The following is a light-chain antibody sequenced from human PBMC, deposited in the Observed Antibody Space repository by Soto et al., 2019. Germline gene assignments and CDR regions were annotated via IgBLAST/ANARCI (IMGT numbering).Light chain of an antibody. CDR3: QQYLSLPFT. CDR1: QSVLSSSNKNY. V-gene: IGKV4-1*01. J-gene: IGKJ3*01. CDR2: WAS. Sequence: DIVMTQSPDSLAVSLGERATINCKSSQSVLSSSNKNYLAWYQQKPGQPPKLLIYWASARESGVPDRFSGSGSGTDFTLTISSLQAEDVAVYYCQQYLSLPFTFGPGTKVDIK.